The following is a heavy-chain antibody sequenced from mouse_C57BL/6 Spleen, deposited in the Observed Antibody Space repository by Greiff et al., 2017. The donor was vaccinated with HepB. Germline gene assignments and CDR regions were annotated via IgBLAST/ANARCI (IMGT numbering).Heavy chain of an antibody. J-gene: IGHJ3*01. D-gene: IGHD2-5*01. CDR1: GYTFTSYW. CDR2: IDPSDSYT. Sequence: VQLQQPGAELVKPGASVKLSCKASGYTFTSYWMQWVKQRPGQGLEWIGEIDPSDSYTNYNQKFKGKATLTVDTSSSTAYMQLSSLTSEDSAVYYCARRGYSNPWFAYWGQGTLVTVSA. CDR3: ARRGYSNPWFAY. V-gene: IGHV1-50*01.